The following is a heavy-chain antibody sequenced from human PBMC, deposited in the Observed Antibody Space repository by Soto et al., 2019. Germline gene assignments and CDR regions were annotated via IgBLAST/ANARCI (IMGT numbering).Heavy chain of an antibody. Sequence: GWSLRLSCAASGFTFSSYAMSLVRQAPGKGLEWVSAISGSGGSTYYADSVKGRFTISRDNSKNTLYLQMNSLRAEDTAVYYCAKKVGATQGPFEYWGEGTLVTVSS. CDR1: GFTFSSYA. CDR3: AKKVGATQGPFEY. J-gene: IGHJ4*02. CDR2: ISGSGGST. V-gene: IGHV3-23*01. D-gene: IGHD1-26*01.